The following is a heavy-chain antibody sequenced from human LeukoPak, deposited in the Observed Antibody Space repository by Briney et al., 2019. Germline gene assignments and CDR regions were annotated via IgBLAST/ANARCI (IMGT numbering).Heavy chain of an antibody. CDR1: GYSFTTYW. CDR3: ARLAAVSGYYTDY. V-gene: IGHV5-51*01. J-gene: IGHJ4*02. Sequence: GESLKISCTGSGYSFTTYWIGWVRQMPGKGLGWMGIIYPSDSDTKYSPSFQGQVTMSADKSITTAYLQWSSLKASDTAMYYCARLAAVSGYYTDYWGQGTLVSVSS. D-gene: IGHD1-26*01. CDR2: IYPSDSDT.